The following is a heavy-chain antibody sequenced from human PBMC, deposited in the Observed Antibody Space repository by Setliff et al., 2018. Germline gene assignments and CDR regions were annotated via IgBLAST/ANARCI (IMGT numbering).Heavy chain of an antibody. CDR1: GFTFTDYS. J-gene: IGHJ4*02. CDR3: AKVLGGYSYGFCDY. V-gene: IGHV3-48*01. D-gene: IGHD5-18*01. Sequence: GGSLRLSCAASGFTFTDYSMNWVRQAPGKGLEWISYISTSSSTIYYADSVKGRFTISRDIAKSTLYLQMNSLRAEDTALYYCAKVLGGYSYGFCDYWGQGTLVTVSS. CDR2: ISTSSSTI.